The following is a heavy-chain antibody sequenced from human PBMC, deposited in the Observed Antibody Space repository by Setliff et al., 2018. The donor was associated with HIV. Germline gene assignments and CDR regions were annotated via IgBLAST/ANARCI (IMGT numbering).Heavy chain of an antibody. V-gene: IGHV4-39*01. CDR3: ARLFQWMSYSFDI. Sequence: SETLSLTCTVSGGSIINTRYYWGWIRQPPGKGLEWIASINYSGNTYHNPSLKTRVTISVDTSKSQFSLKLNSVTAADTGVYYCARLFQWMSYSFDIWGQGTVVTVSS. CDR2: INYSGNT. D-gene: IGHD5-12*01. CDR1: GGSIINTRYY. J-gene: IGHJ3*02.